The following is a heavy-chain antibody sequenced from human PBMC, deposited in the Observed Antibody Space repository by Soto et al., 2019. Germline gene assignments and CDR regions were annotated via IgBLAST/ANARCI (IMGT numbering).Heavy chain of an antibody. CDR1: GFTLRNYW. J-gene: IGHJ4*02. CDR2: IKEDGGGK. Sequence: ESGGGSVQPGGSLRLSCATSGFTLRNYWMVWVRQAPGKGLEWVANIKEDGGGKYFGDSVRGRFTVSRDNAKNSLYLQMNNLRAEDTAVYYCARDGYGYNSLDNWGQGNLFTVSS. D-gene: IGHD3-16*02. CDR3: ARDGYGYNSLDN. V-gene: IGHV3-7*01.